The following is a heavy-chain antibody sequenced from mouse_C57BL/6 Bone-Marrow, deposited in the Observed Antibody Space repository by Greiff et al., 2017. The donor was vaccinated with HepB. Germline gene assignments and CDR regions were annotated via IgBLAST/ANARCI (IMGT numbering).Heavy chain of an antibody. J-gene: IGHJ4*01. CDR3: ARRVDYYAMDY. V-gene: IGHV1-66*01. D-gene: IGHD1-1*01. CDR1: GYSFTSYY. CDR2: IYPGSGNT. Sequence: QVQLQQSGPELVKPGASVKISCKASGYSFTSYYIHWVKQRPGQGLEVIGWIYPGSGNTKYNEKFKGKATLTADTSSSTAYMQLSSLTSEDSAVYFCARRVDYYAMDYWGQGTSVTVSS.